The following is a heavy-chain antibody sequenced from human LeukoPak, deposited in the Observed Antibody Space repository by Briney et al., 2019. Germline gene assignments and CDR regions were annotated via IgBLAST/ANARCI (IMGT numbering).Heavy chain of an antibody. J-gene: IGHJ5*02. Sequence: GGSLRLSCTGSGFTFCDYAINWVRQAPGKGLDWVGLIRKTSYGGTTEYAASVKGRFIISRDDSKSMAYLQMNSLKTEDTALYYCTRDTGGYYPNWFDPWGQGTLVTVSS. V-gene: IGHV3-49*04. D-gene: IGHD3-22*01. CDR3: TRDTGGYYPNWFDP. CDR2: IRKTSYGGTT. CDR1: GFTFCDYA.